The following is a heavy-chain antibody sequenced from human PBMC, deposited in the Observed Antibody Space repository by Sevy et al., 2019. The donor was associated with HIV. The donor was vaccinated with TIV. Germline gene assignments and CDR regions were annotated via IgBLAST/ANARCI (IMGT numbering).Heavy chain of an antibody. V-gene: IGHV3-48*02. CDR2: IGSTGPTI. D-gene: IGHD6-19*01. J-gene: IGHJ4*02. Sequence: GGSLRLSCVASGFTFSRYSMNRVRQAPRKGLEWVSNIGSTGPTIYYADSVKGRFTISRDNAKNSLYLQMNSLREEDTAVYYCARPGSGWFEFDSWGQGTLVTVSS. CDR3: ARPGSGWFEFDS. CDR1: GFTFSRYS.